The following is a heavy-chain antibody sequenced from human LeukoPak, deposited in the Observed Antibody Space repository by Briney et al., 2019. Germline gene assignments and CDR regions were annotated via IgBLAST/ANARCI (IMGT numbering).Heavy chain of an antibody. J-gene: IGHJ4*02. CDR3: AGDRATSYFDY. V-gene: IGHV3-33*08. CDR2: IWYDGSNK. CDR1: GFTFSSYA. Sequence: GGSLRLSCAASGFTFSSYAMSWVRQAPGKGLEWVAFIWYDGSNKYYTDSVKGRFTISRDNSKNTLYLQMNSLRAEDTAVYYCAGDRATSYFDYWGQGALVTISS. D-gene: IGHD1-26*01.